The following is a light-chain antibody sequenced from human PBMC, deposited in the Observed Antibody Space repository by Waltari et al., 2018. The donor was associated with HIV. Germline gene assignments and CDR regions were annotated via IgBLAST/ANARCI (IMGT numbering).Light chain of an antibody. J-gene: IGLJ1*01. CDR3: SSYSGSNNRFV. CDR1: SSDVGGYNY. Sequence: QSALTQPPSASGSPGQSVTISCTGTSSDVGGYNYVSWYQQHPGKAPKLMIYEVSKRPSGFLDRFSGPKSGNTASLTVSGLQAEDEADYYCSSYSGSNNRFVFGTGTKVTVL. CDR2: EVS. V-gene: IGLV2-8*01.